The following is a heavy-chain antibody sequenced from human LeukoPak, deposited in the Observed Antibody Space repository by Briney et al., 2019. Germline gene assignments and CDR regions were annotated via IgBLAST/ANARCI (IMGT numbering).Heavy chain of an antibody. J-gene: IGHJ2*01. Sequence: ASVKVSCKASGYTFTSYGISWARQAPGQGLEWMGWISAYNGNTNYAQKFQGRVTVTADESTSTAYMELSSLRSEDTAVYYCARHSGGVWLGYFDLWGRGTLVTVSS. CDR2: ISAYNGNT. V-gene: IGHV1-18*01. D-gene: IGHD6-19*01. CDR1: GYTFTSYG. CDR3: ARHSGGVWLGYFDL.